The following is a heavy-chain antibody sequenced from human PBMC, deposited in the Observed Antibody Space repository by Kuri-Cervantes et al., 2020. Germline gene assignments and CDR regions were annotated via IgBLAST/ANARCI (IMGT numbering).Heavy chain of an antibody. D-gene: IGHD5-24*01. CDR1: GFTFSSYS. J-gene: IGHJ6*02. Sequence: GESLKISCAASGFTFSSYSMNWVRQAPGKGLEWVANIKQDGSDKYYVDSVKGRFTISRDNANHSLYLQMSSLRAEDTAVYYCARDMTHPMATIIAYYYYGLDVWGQGTTVTVSS. CDR2: IKQDGSDK. CDR3: ARDMTHPMATIIAYYYYGLDV. V-gene: IGHV3-7*01.